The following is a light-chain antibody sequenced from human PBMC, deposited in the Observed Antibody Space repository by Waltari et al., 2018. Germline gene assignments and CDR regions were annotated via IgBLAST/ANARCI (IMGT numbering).Light chain of an antibody. CDR2: LAS. Sequence: IVLTQSPLSLPVTPGETVSISCRSSQSLQHRSGYIFLNWYVQKSGRLPQLLIYLASSRATGVPDRFSGTGSGTDFTLTINTVEAEDVGIYYCMEDVEGPRMTFGPGTRVDLK. V-gene: IGKV2-28*01. J-gene: IGKJ3*01. CDR3: MEDVEGPRMT. CDR1: QSLQHRSGYIF.